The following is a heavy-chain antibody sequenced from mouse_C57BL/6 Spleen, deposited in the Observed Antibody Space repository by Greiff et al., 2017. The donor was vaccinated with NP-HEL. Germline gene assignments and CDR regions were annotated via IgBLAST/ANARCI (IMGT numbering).Heavy chain of an antibody. J-gene: IGHJ4*01. CDR2: IDPEDGET. CDR1: GFNIKDYY. Sequence: EVQLQQSGAELVKPGASVKLSCTASGFNIKDYYMHWVKQRPEQGLEWIGRIDPEDGETKYAPKFQGKATITAATSSNTAYMQISSLTSEDTAVYYCARRTGTDYYAMDYWGQGTSVTVSS. D-gene: IGHD4-1*01. CDR3: ARRTGTDYYAMDY. V-gene: IGHV14-2*01.